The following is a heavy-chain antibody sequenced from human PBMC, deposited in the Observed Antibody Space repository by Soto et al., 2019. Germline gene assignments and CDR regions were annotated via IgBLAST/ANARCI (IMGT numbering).Heavy chain of an antibody. Sequence: ASVKVSCKASGYKFTGYGIGWVRQAPGQGLEWMGWISAYNGNPSYAQKFQGRVTMTTDTSTSTAYMELSSLRSEDTAVYYCARGGSKWQLVCSATHWGQGTLVTVSS. CDR1: GYKFTGYG. D-gene: IGHD6-6*01. CDR3: ARGGSKWQLVCSATH. V-gene: IGHV1-18*01. CDR2: ISAYNGNP. J-gene: IGHJ4*02.